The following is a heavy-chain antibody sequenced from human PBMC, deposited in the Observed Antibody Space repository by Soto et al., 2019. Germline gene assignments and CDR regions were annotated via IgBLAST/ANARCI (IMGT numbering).Heavy chain of an antibody. CDR3: SRRPLVRGIIPYYFDS. D-gene: IGHD3-10*01. Sequence: QLQLQESGPGLVKPSETLSLTCTVSGGSINNSSFYWGWVRQPPGKRLEWIGSIYYSGSAYYNPSLKSRLTISVDTSKNPFSLNLSSGTAADTAVYFCSRRPLVRGIIPYYFDSWGQGTLVTVSS. V-gene: IGHV4-39*01. CDR2: IYYSGSA. J-gene: IGHJ4*02. CDR1: GGSINNSSFY.